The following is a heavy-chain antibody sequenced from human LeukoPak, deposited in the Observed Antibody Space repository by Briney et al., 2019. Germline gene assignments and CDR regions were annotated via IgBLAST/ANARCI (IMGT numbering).Heavy chain of an antibody. D-gene: IGHD5-18*01. J-gene: IGHJ4*02. V-gene: IGHV3-74*01. CDR3: ARGRGYSYGYFFDY. CDR1: GFTFSSYR. Sequence: GGSLRLSCAASGFTFSSYRMHWVRQAPGKGLVWVSRINGDGSSPSYADSVKGRFTISRDNAKNSLYLQMNSLRGEDTAVYYCARGRGYSYGYFFDYWGQGTLVTVSS. CDR2: INGDGSSP.